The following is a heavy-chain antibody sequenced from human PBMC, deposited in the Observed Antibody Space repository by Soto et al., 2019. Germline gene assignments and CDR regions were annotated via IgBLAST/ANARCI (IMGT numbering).Heavy chain of an antibody. J-gene: IGHJ4*02. Sequence: QVQLVQSGAEVKKPGASVKVSCQASGYTFTSHDINWVRQATGQGLEWMGWMNPNSGNTGYSQKFQGRVTMTRDTSTNTAYMELSSLRSDDTAVYYCARSRGGYNYGSQFFFFDHWGQGTPVTVSS. CDR2: MNPNSGNT. CDR3: ARSRGGYNYGSQFFFFDH. V-gene: IGHV1-8*01. D-gene: IGHD5-18*01. CDR1: GYTFTSHD.